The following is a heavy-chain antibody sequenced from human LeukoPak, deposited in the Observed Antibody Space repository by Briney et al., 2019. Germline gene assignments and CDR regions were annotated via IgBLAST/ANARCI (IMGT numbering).Heavy chain of an antibody. Sequence: GASVKVSCKASGYTFSNYGISGVRQAPGLGLERMGWTSYNGNTNYAQKFQDRVTMTTDTSTTTAYMELRSLESDDTAVYYCARHSGSGWQALGYWGQGTLVTVSS. D-gene: IGHD6-19*01. J-gene: IGHJ4*02. CDR1: GYTFSNYG. V-gene: IGHV1-18*04. CDR2: TSYNGNT. CDR3: ARHSGSGWQALGY.